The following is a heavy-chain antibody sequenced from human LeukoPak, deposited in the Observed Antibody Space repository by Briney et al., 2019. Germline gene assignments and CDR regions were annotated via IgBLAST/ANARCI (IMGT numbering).Heavy chain of an antibody. CDR2: ISGSGGST. V-gene: IGHV3-23*01. CDR1: GFTFSSYA. J-gene: IGHJ4*02. Sequence: GGSLRLSCAASGFTFSSYAMSWVRQAPGKGLEWVSAISGSGGSTYYADSVKGRFTISRDNSKNTLYLQMNSLRAEDTAVYYCAKGGCSGGSCYTHLPGSVDYWGQGTLVTVSS. D-gene: IGHD2-15*01. CDR3: AKGGCSGGSCYTHLPGSVDY.